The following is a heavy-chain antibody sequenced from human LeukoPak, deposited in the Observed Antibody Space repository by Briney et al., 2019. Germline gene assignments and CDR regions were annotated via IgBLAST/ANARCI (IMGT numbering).Heavy chain of an antibody. CDR2: IIPIFGTA. J-gene: IGHJ4*02. CDR3: ARGGRGGYDILTGPEFDY. Sequence: VASVKVSCKASGGTFSSYAISWVRQAPGQGLEWMGGIIPIFGTANYAQKFQGRVTMTRDTSISTAYMELSRLRSDDTAVYYCARGGRGGYDILTGPEFDYWGQGTLVTVSS. V-gene: IGHV1-69*05. CDR1: GGTFSSYA. D-gene: IGHD3-9*01.